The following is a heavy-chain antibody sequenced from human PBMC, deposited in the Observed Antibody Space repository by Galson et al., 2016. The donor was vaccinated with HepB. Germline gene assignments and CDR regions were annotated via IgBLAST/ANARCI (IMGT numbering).Heavy chain of an antibody. CDR3: ASVGATYLTWYYYAMDV. CDR2: IIPIFGSA. J-gene: IGHJ6*02. CDR1: GGTFSSYA. Sequence: SVKVSCKASGGTFSSYAVTWVRQAPGQGLEWMGGIIPIFGSAVYSQKFQGRVTITADKSTTTAYMQLSSLSSEDTAVYYCASVGATYLTWYYYAMDVWGQGTTVTVSS. V-gene: IGHV1-69*06. D-gene: IGHD1-26*01.